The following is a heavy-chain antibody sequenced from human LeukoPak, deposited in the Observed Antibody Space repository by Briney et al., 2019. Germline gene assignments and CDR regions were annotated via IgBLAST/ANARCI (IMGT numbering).Heavy chain of an antibody. CDR2: INHSGST. J-gene: IGHJ6*03. D-gene: IGHD2-2*01. V-gene: IGHV4-34*01. CDR3: ARTTEGYCSSTRCYGFSYYYYMDV. Sequence: SETLSLTCAVYGGSFSGYYWSWIRQPPGKGLEWIGEINHSGSTNYNPSLKSRVTISVDMSKNQFSLKLSSVTAADTAVYYCARTTEGYCSSTRCYGFSYYYYMDVWGKGTTVTISS. CDR1: GGSFSGYY.